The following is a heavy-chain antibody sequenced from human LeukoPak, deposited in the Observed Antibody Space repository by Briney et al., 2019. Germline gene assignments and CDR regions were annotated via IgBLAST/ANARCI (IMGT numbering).Heavy chain of an antibody. CDR2: ISYDGSNK. D-gene: IGHD3-22*01. CDR3: ARDYYYDSSGYYSIFDY. CDR1: GFTFSSYA. V-gene: IGHV3-30*04. Sequence: GRSLRLSCAASGFTFSSYAMHWVRQAPGKGLEWVAVISYDGSNKYYADSVKGRFTISRDNSKNTLYLQMNSLRAEDTAVYYCARDYYYDSSGYYSIFDYWGQGTLVTVSS. J-gene: IGHJ4*02.